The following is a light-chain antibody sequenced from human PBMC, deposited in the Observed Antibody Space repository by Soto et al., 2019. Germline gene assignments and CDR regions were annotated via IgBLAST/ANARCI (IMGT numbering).Light chain of an antibody. CDR1: QSISSW. J-gene: IGKJ4*01. V-gene: IGKV1-5*03. CDR3: QHYSSFPLA. CDR2: KAS. Sequence: DIQMTQSPSTLSASVGDRVTITCRASQSISSWLAWYQQKPGKAPKVLIYKASSLESGVPSRFSGSGSGTEFTLTISSLQPDDFATYHCQHYSSFPLAFGGGTKVEIK.